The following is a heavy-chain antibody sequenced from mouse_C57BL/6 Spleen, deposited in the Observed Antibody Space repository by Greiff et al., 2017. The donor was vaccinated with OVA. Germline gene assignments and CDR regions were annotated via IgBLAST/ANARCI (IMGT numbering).Heavy chain of an antibody. Sequence: QVQLQQSGAELVKPGASVKLSCKASGYTFTSYWMHWVKQRPGRGLEWIGRSDPNSGGTKYNEKFKSKATLTVDKPSSTAYMQLSSLTSEDSAVYYCARRTAQATGFAYWGQGTLVTVSA. CDR3: ARRTAQATGFAY. CDR1: GYTFTSYW. V-gene: IGHV1-72*01. J-gene: IGHJ3*01. CDR2: SDPNSGGT. D-gene: IGHD3-2*02.